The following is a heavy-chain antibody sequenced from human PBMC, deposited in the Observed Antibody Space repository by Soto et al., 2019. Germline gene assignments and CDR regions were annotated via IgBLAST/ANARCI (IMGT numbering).Heavy chain of an antibody. Sequence: SETLSLTCTVSGGSISSYYCSWIRQSAGKGLEWIWLIDTSGTTNYNPSLKSRVTMSVDASKNQFSLNLSSVTAADTAVYYCARGPRGYVYYHGMDVWGQGTTVTVSS. D-gene: IGHD3-10*01. CDR1: GGSISSYY. V-gene: IGHV4-4*07. CDR3: ARGPRGYVYYHGMDV. CDR2: IDTSGTT. J-gene: IGHJ6*02.